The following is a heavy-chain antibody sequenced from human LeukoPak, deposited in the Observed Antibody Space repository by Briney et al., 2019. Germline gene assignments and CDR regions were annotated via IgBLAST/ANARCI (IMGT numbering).Heavy chain of an antibody. CDR1: GFTFSAYS. Sequence: GGSLRLSCAASGFTFSAYSMNWVRQAPGKGLEWVSSISSSSSHIYYADSVKGRFTISRDNAKNSLYLQMNSLRAEDTAVYYCARDRAAAGTGVFDYWGQGTLVTVSS. CDR2: ISSSSSHI. CDR3: ARDRAAAGTGVFDY. J-gene: IGHJ4*02. V-gene: IGHV3-21*01. D-gene: IGHD6-13*01.